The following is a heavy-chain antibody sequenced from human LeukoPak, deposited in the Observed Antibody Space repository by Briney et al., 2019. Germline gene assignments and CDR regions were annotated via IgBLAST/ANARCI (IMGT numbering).Heavy chain of an antibody. J-gene: IGHJ4*02. D-gene: IGHD2/OR15-2a*01. CDR1: GGSFSGYY. Sequence: SETLSLTCAVYGGSFSGYYWTRIRQPPGKGLEWIGEINHSGSTNYNPSLKSRVTISVDTSKNQFSLKVSSVTAADTAVYYCARGPSFRRALDYWGQGTLVTVSS. CDR2: INHSGST. V-gene: IGHV4-34*01. CDR3: ARGPSFRRALDY.